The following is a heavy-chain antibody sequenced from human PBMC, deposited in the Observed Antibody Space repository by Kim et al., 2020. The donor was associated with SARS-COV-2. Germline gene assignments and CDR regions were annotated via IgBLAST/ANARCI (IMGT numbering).Heavy chain of an antibody. Sequence: SVKVSCKASGGTFSSYAISWERQAPGQGLEWMGGIIPTFSTANYAQKFQGRVTITADESTSTAYMELSSLRSEDTAVYYCARSGWGCGGDCYGAFDPWAREPWSPSPQ. CDR2: IIPTFSTA. CDR1: GGTFSSYA. J-gene: IGHJ5*02. V-gene: IGHV1-69*13. D-gene: IGHD2-21*01. CDR3: ARSGWGCGGDCYGAFDP.